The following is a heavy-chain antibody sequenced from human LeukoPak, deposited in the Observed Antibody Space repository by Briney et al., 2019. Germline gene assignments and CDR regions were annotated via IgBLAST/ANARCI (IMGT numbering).Heavy chain of an antibody. CDR3: AKGGKWDVTPFDY. V-gene: IGHV3-23*01. CDR2: ISGGGGST. J-gene: IGHJ4*02. Sequence: GGSLRLSCAASGFTFTSYSMNWVRQAPGKGLKWVSTISGGGGSTYYADSVKGRFTISRDNSKNTLYLQVNSLRAEDTAVYYCAKGGKWDVTPFDYWGQGTLVTVSS. D-gene: IGHD1-26*01. CDR1: GFTFTSYS.